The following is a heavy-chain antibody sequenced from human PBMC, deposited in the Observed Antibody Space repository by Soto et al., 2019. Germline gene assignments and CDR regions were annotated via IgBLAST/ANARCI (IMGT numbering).Heavy chain of an antibody. CDR2: INAGNGNT. J-gene: IGHJ3*02. CDR1: GYTFTSYA. D-gene: IGHD3-10*01. CDR3: ARGASMVRGVILDAFDI. V-gene: IGHV1-3*01. Sequence: ASVKVSCKASGYTFTSYAMHWVRQAPRQRLEWMGWINAGNGNTKYSQKFQGRVTITRDTSASTAYMELSSLRSEDTAVYYFARGASMVRGVILDAFDIWGQGTMVTVSS.